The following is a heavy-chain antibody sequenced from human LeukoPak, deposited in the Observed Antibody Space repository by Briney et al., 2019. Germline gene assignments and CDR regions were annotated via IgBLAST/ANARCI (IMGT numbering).Heavy chain of an antibody. V-gene: IGHV6-1*01. CDR2: TYYRSKWYN. CDR1: GDSVSSNSAA. J-gene: IGHJ4*02. CDR3: ARGVAVAGKISFLS. Sequence: SQTLSLTCAISGDSVSSNSAARNWIRQSPSRGLEWLGRTYYRSKWYNDYAVSVKSRITINPDTSKNQFSLQLNSVTPEDAAVYYCARGVAVAGKISFLSWGQGTLVTVSS. D-gene: IGHD6-19*01.